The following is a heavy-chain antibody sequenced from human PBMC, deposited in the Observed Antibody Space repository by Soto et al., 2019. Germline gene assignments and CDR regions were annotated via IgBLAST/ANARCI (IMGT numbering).Heavy chain of an antibody. CDR2: INHSGST. Sequence: PSETLSLTCAVYGGSFSGYYWSWIRQPPGKGLEWIGEINHSGSTNYNPSLKSRVTISVDTSKNQFSLKLSSVTAADTAVYYCARVGIAATVWFDPWGQGTLVTVSS. D-gene: IGHD6-13*01. J-gene: IGHJ5*02. V-gene: IGHV4-34*01. CDR1: GGSFSGYY. CDR3: ARVGIAATVWFDP.